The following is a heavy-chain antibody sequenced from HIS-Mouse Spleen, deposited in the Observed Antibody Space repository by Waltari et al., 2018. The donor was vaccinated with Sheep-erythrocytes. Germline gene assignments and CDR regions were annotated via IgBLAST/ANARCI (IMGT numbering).Heavy chain of an antibody. J-gene: IGHJ3*02. D-gene: IGHD6-6*01. CDR2: SSSSSSDI. Sequence: EVQLVESGGGLVKPGGSLRLSCAASGFTFSSYSMNWVRQAPGKGLEWVSTSSSSSSDINYADSVKGRFTISGDNAKNSLYLQMNSLRAEDTAVYYCARDSTSDAFDIWGQGTMVTVSS. V-gene: IGHV3-21*01. CDR1: GFTFSSYS. CDR3: ARDSTSDAFDI.